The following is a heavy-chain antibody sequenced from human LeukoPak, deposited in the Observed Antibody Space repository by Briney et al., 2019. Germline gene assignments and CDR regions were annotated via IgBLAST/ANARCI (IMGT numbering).Heavy chain of an antibody. D-gene: IGHD2-2*01. V-gene: IGHV3-7*01. CDR2: IKDDGSEK. J-gene: IGHJ6*03. Sequence: GGSLRLSCAASGFSFPNYWMTWVRQAPGKGLEWVANIKDDGSEKYYVDSVKGRFTITRDNAKKSLYLEMNSLRAEDTAVYYCARVPAPGYYYMDVWGKGTTVTISS. CDR1: GFSFPNYW. CDR3: ARVPAPGYYYMDV.